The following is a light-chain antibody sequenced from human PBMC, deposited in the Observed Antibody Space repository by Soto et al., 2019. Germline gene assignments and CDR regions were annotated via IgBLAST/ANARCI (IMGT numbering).Light chain of an antibody. Sequence: DLQMTQSPSSLSASVGDRVTITCQASQDINKYLNWYQQKPGKAPKLLIYDASNLETGVPSRFSCSGSGTDFTFTISSLQAEDLATYYCQQYDILHRTFGQGTKLEIK. CDR3: QQYDILHRT. J-gene: IGKJ2*02. CDR2: DAS. CDR1: QDINKY. V-gene: IGKV1-33*01.